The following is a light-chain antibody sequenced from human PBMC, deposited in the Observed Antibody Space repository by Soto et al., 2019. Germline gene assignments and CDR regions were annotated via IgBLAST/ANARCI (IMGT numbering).Light chain of an antibody. CDR1: QGISSY. CDR3: QQYMSYS. Sequence: AIQFTQSPSSLSASVGDRFTITCRASQGISSYLAWYQQKPGTAPKLLIYHASTLESGVPSRFSGSGSGTEFTLTISSLQPDDFATYYCQQYMSYSFGQGTTGDIK. CDR2: HAS. J-gene: IGKJ1*01. V-gene: IGKV1-13*02.